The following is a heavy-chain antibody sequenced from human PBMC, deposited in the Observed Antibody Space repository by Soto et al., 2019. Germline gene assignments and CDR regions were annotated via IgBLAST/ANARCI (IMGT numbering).Heavy chain of an antibody. Sequence: GGSLRLSCAASGFTFSSYAMSWVRQAPGKGPEWVSAISGSGGSTYYADSVKGRFTISRDNSKNTLYLQMNSLRAEDTAVYYCAKHPIAVATIYYFDYWGQGALVTVSS. D-gene: IGHD6-19*01. CDR1: GFTFSSYA. CDR3: AKHPIAVATIYYFDY. V-gene: IGHV3-23*01. J-gene: IGHJ4*02. CDR2: ISGSGGST.